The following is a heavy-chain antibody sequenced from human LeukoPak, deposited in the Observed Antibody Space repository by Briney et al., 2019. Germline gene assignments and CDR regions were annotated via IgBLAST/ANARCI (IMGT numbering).Heavy chain of an antibody. CDR1: GYTVTEVA. Sequence: ASVKVSCKVSGYTVTEVAIHWVRQTPGEGLEWMGGFHPKDADMIYAQKFQGRVTMTQDTSTDTVYMELSSLRSDDTAVYYCARASCSSTSSCDIHYMDVWGKGTTVTISS. J-gene: IGHJ6*03. D-gene: IGHD2-2*01. CDR2: FHPKDADM. CDR3: ARASCSSTSSCDIHYMDV. V-gene: IGHV1-24*01.